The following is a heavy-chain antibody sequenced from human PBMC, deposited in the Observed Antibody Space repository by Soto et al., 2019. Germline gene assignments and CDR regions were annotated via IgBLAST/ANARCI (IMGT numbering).Heavy chain of an antibody. CDR2: INPNSGGT. Sequence: ASVKGSCKASGYTFTGYYVHWVRQAPGQGLEWMGWINPNSGGTNYAQKFQGRVTMTRDTSISTAYMELSRLRSDDTAVYYCARVIGAAQGDFDYWGQGTLVTVSS. CDR3: ARVIGAAQGDFDY. V-gene: IGHV1-2*02. D-gene: IGHD2-15*01. J-gene: IGHJ4*02. CDR1: GYTFTGYY.